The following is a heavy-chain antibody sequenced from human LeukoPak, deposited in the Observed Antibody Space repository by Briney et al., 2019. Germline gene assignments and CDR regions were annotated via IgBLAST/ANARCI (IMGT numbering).Heavy chain of an antibody. Sequence: GGSLRLSCAASGFTFSSYSMNWVRQAPGKGLEWVSSISSSSSYIYYADSVKGRFTISRDNAKNSLYLQMNSLRAEDTAVYYCARGDSGSYWIYDYWGQGTLVTVSS. V-gene: IGHV3-21*01. D-gene: IGHD1-26*01. CDR1: GFTFSSYS. J-gene: IGHJ4*02. CDR3: ARGDSGSYWIYDY. CDR2: ISSSSSYI.